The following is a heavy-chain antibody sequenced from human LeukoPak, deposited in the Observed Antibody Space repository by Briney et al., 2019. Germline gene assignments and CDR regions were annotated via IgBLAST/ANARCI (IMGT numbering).Heavy chain of an antibody. CDR3: ARHSSGWSWGYYGMDV. J-gene: IGHJ6*02. CDR2: VYYTGRT. Sequence: SETLSLTCTVSGGSITSYYWSWIRQPPGKGLEWIGSVYYTGRTYYNPSLKSRVTISVNPSKNQFSLKLSSVTAADTAVYYCARHSSGWSWGYYGMDVWGQGTTVTVSS. CDR1: GGSITSYY. V-gene: IGHV4-59*05. D-gene: IGHD6-19*01.